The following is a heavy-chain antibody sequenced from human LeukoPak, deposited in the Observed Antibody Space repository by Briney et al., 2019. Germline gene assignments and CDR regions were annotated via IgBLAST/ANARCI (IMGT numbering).Heavy chain of an antibody. V-gene: IGHV1-2*02. Sequence: ASVKASCKASGYTFTGYYMHWVRQAPGQGLEWMGWINPNSGGTNYAQKFQGRVTMTRDTSISTAYMELSRLRSDDTAVYYCARAGSGSYYVAGAFDIWGQGTMVTVSS. D-gene: IGHD1-26*01. CDR2: INPNSGGT. CDR3: ARAGSGSYYVAGAFDI. J-gene: IGHJ3*02. CDR1: GYTFTGYY.